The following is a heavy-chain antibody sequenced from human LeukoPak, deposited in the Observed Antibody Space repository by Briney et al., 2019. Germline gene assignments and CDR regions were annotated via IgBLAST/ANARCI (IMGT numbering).Heavy chain of an antibody. J-gene: IGHJ5*02. CDR2: IRYDGSNK. CDR3: AKDTTPPKAGFDP. V-gene: IGHV3-30*02. CDR1: GFTFSSYG. D-gene: IGHD1-14*01. Sequence: GGSLRLSRAASGFTFSSYGMHWVRQAPGKGLEWVAFIRYDGSNKYCADSVKGRFTISRDNSKNTLYLQMNSLRAEDTAVYYCAKDTTPPKAGFDPWGQGTLVTVSS.